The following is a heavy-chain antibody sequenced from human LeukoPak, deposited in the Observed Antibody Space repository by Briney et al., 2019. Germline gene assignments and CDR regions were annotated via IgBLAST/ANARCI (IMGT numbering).Heavy chain of an antibody. CDR1: GFTFNNYA. CDR2: ISGSDAGT. J-gene: IGHJ4*02. V-gene: IGHV3-23*01. D-gene: IGHD5-24*01. CDR3: ARDGVRDGLYFDY. Sequence: GGSLRLSCAASGFTFNNYAMSWIRQAPGKGLEWVSAISGSDAGTYYADSVKGRFTISRDNAKNSLYLQMNSLRAEDTTVYYCARDGVRDGLYFDYWGQGILVTVSS.